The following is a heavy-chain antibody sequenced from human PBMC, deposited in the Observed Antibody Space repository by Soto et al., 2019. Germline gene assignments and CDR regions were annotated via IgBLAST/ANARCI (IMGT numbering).Heavy chain of an antibody. V-gene: IGHV3-7*01. J-gene: IGHJ4*02. Sequence: GGSMRLSCAASGFTFSRYWMSWVRQAPGKGLEWVANIKQEGNEKNYEDSVKGPFTISRDNAKNSLYRQRNSLRAEDTAVYYCAKEMATIGGFDYWGQGTLVTVSS. CDR3: AKEMATIGGFDY. CDR1: GFTFSRYW. D-gene: IGHD5-12*01. CDR2: IKQEGNEK.